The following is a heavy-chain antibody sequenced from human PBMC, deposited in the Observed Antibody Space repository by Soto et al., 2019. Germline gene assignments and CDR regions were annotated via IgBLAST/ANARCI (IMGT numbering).Heavy chain of an antibody. CDR1: GFIFTDYY. Sequence: QVQLVESGGGLVKPGGSLRLSCAAAGFIFTDYYMNWIRQAPGKGLEWVSYISSTGTYTNYADSVKGRFTISRDNAKNSLYLQMNSLRAEDTAVYYCARDANYAANWGQGTLVTVSS. CDR2: ISSTGTYT. J-gene: IGHJ4*02. D-gene: IGHD1-7*01. V-gene: IGHV3-11*05. CDR3: ARDANYAAN.